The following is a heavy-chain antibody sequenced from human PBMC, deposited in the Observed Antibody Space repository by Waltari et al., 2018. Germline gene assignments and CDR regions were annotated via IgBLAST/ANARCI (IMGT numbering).Heavy chain of an antibody. Sequence: QVQLQQWGAGLLKPSETLSLTCAVYGGSFSGYYWSWIRQPPGKGLEWIGEINHSGSTNNNPSLKSRVTISVDTSKNQFSLKLSSVTAADTAVYYCARGRRITMIVVVLRDAFDIWGQGTMVTVSS. CDR3: ARGRRITMIVVVLRDAFDI. CDR1: GGSFSGYY. CDR2: INHSGST. D-gene: IGHD3-22*01. J-gene: IGHJ3*02. V-gene: IGHV4-34*01.